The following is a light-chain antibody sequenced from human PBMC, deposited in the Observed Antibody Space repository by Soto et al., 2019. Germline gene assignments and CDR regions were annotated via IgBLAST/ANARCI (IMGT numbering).Light chain of an antibody. V-gene: IGKV1-5*03. CDR2: KAS. CDR3: QQYNSYSCT. Sequence: DIQMTQSPSTLSASVGDRVTITCRASQSITGWLAWYQQKPGTAPKLLISKASSLESGVPSRFSGTGSGAEFTLTISSLQPDDFATYYCQQYNSYSCTFGQGTKVEIK. J-gene: IGKJ1*01. CDR1: QSITGW.